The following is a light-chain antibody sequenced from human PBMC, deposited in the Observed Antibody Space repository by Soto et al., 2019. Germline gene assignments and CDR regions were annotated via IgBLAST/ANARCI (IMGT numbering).Light chain of an antibody. CDR2: GAS. J-gene: IGKJ3*01. CDR1: QSVSRSY. Sequence: EIVLTQSPGTLSLSPGERANLSCRASQSVSRSYLAWYQQKPGQAPRLLIYGASSRATGIPDRFSGSGSGTDFTLPSSRLEPEDFAVYYCQQYGSSPVTFGPGNKVDIK. CDR3: QQYGSSPVT. V-gene: IGKV3-20*01.